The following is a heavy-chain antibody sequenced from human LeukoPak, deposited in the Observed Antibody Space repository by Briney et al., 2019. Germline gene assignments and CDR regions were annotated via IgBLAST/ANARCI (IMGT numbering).Heavy chain of an antibody. Sequence: GGSLRLSCAASGFPFSIYAMSWVRQAPGKGLDWVSALTDNGGSTYHADSVQGRFIISRDNSKGTLYLQMDSLRVEDTAVYYCARHIAVAGSGIDYWGQGTLVTVSS. D-gene: IGHD6-19*01. CDR1: GFPFSIYA. CDR2: LTDNGGST. CDR3: ARHIAVAGSGIDY. J-gene: IGHJ4*02. V-gene: IGHV3-23*01.